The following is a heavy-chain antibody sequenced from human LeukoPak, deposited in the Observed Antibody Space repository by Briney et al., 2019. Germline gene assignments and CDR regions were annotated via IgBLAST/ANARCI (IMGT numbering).Heavy chain of an antibody. Sequence: SETLSLTCTGSGGSISSYDWSWIRQPPGKGLEWIEYIYYSGSTNYNPSLKSRLTMSVDTSKNQFSLRLSSVTAADTAVYYCARNDWTYGGYFDYWGQGTLVTVSS. D-gene: IGHD1-7*01. CDR2: IYYSGST. CDR3: ARNDWTYGGYFDY. V-gene: IGHV4-59*01. J-gene: IGHJ4*02. CDR1: GGSISSYD.